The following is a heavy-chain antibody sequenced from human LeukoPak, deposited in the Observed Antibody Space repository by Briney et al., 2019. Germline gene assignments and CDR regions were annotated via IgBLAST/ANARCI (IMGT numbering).Heavy chain of an antibody. Sequence: GESLKISCKGSGYSFTSYWISWVRQLPGKGLEWMGIIYPGDSDTRYSPSFQGQVTISADKSISTAYLQWSSLKASDTAMYYCARRAGYSSSWYPNWFDPWGQGTLVTVSS. D-gene: IGHD6-13*01. CDR1: GYSFTSYW. CDR3: ARRAGYSSSWYPNWFDP. CDR2: IYPGDSDT. V-gene: IGHV5-51*01. J-gene: IGHJ5*02.